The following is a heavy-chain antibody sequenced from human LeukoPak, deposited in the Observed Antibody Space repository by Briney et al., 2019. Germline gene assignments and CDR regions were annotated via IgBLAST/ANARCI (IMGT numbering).Heavy chain of an antibody. Sequence: PSETLSLTCAVSGYSISSGYYWGWIRQPPGRGLEWIGGIYHSGSTYYNPSLKSRVTISVDTSKNQFSLKLSSVTAADTAVYYCARVRHLFAGGRHSGYRGGFDYWGQGTLVTVSS. CDR1: GYSISSGYY. D-gene: IGHD5-12*01. J-gene: IGHJ4*02. CDR2: IYHSGST. CDR3: ARVRHLFAGGRHSGYRGGFDY. V-gene: IGHV4-38-2*01.